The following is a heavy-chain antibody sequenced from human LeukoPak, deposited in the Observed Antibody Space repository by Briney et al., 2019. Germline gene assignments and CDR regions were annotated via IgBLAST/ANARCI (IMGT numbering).Heavy chain of an antibody. CDR3: ARDRLQLQS. CDR2: IYTSGST. D-gene: IGHD1-1*01. CDR1: GGSISSGSYY. J-gene: IGHJ5*02. Sequence: PSETLSLTCTVSGGSISSGSYYWSWIRQPAGKGLEWIGRIYTSGSTNYNPSLKSRVTISVDTSKNQFSLKLSSVTAADTAVYYCARDRLQLQSWGQGTLVTVSS. V-gene: IGHV4-61*02.